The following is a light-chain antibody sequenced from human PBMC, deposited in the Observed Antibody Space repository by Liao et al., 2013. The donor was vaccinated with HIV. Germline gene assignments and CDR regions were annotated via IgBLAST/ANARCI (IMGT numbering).Light chain of an antibody. Sequence: SYELTQAPSVSVSPGQTASITCSGDKLGQKYAWWYQQRPGQSPVLVIYEDDKRPSGIPDRFSGSNSGNTATLTVSGTQALDEADYYCQAWDTSTHVFGTGTKVTVL. CDR2: EDD. J-gene: IGLJ1*01. CDR3: QAWDTSTHV. V-gene: IGLV3-1*01. CDR1: KLGQKY.